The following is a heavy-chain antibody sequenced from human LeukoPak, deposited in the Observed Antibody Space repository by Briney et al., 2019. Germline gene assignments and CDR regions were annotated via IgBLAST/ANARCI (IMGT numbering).Heavy chain of an antibody. Sequence: GGSLRLSCAASGFTFSSYWMSWVRQAPGKGLEWVSSITSGGGYTYYADSVKGRFTTSRDNAKNSLSLRLDSLRAEDTAVYYCARGHYDVLTSSYKWTPDYWGQGTLVTVSS. J-gene: IGHJ4*02. CDR3: ARGHYDVLTSSYKWTPDY. CDR1: GFTFSSYW. CDR2: ITSGGGYT. V-gene: IGHV3-21*06. D-gene: IGHD3-9*01.